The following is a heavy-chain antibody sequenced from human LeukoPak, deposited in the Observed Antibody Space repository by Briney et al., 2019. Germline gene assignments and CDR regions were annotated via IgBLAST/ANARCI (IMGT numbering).Heavy chain of an antibody. D-gene: IGHD3-3*02. Sequence: ASVKVSCKASGYTLTSSGISWVRQAPGQGLEWMGWISAYNGNTNYAQKLQGRVTMTTDTSTSTAYMELRSLRSDDTAVYYCARDKNSILFDPWGQGTLVTVSS. CDR1: GYTLTSSG. V-gene: IGHV1-18*01. J-gene: IGHJ5*02. CDR3: ARDKNSILFDP. CDR2: ISAYNGNT.